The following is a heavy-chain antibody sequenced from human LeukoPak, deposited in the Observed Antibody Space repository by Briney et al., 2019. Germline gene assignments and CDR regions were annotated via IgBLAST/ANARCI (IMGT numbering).Heavy chain of an antibody. V-gene: IGHV3-23*01. CDR2: MSGGGDIT. CDR1: GFTFSSYA. J-gene: IGHJ3*02. D-gene: IGHD3-10*02. Sequence: GGSLRLSCAASGFTFSSYAMFWVRQAPGKGLEWVSGMSGGGDITYYADSVEGRFTISRDNSKNTLYLQMNSLRGEDTAVYYCAKEDVGGGAFDIWGQGTMVTVSS. CDR3: AKEDVGGGAFDI.